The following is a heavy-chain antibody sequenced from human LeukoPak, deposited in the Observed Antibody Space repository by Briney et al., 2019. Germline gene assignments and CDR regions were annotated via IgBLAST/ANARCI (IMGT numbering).Heavy chain of an antibody. CDR2: IISKANSYAT. CDR3: TRLVSRGESYYYGMDV. J-gene: IGHJ6*01. V-gene: IGHV3-73*01. CDR1: GFDFSDSA. D-gene: IGHD6-6*01. Sequence: GGSLRLSCAASGFDFSDSAMHWVRQASGKGLEWVGRIISKANSYATAYGASVKGRFTISRDDLKNTAYLQMNSLKTEDTAVYYCTRLVSRGESYYYGMDVWGQGTTVSVSS.